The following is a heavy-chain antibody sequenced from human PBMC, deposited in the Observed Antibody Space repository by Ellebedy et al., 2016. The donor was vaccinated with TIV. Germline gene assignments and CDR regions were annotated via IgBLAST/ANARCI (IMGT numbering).Heavy chain of an antibody. J-gene: IGHJ4*02. CDR1: EGIFMNYG. CDR3: AKVGATRVANFEH. CDR2: TIPIFKTT. Sequence: ASVKVSCXASEGIFMNYGLTWVRQAPGQGLEWIGGTIPIFKTTRYAQKFQGRVTITADESAGTVCMELRSLRSDDTAVYYCAKVGATRVANFEHWGQGTLVTVSS. V-gene: IGHV1-69*13. D-gene: IGHD1-26*01.